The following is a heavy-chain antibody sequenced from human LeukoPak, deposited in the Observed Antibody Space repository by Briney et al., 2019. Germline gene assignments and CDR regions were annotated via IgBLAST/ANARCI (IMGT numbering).Heavy chain of an antibody. CDR2: IIPIFGAA. D-gene: IGHD1-1*01. V-gene: IGHV1-69*13. Sequence: SVKVSCKASGGTFSSDAVSWVRRAPGQGLEGMGGIIPIFGAANYAQKFQGRVTITADESTSTAYMELRSLRSDDTAVYYCARTNWPYNWFDPWGQGTLVTVSS. CDR1: GGTFSSDA. CDR3: ARTNWPYNWFDP. J-gene: IGHJ5*02.